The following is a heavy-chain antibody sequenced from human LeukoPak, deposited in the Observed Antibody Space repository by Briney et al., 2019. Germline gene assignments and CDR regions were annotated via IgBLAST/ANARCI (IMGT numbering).Heavy chain of an antibody. J-gene: IGHJ3*02. CDR2: INAGNGNT. CDR1: GYTFTSYA. CDR3: ASNLRVSGSYYSPGAFDI. D-gene: IGHD3-10*01. Sequence: ASVKVSCKASGYTFTSYAMHWVRQAPGQRLEWMGWINAGNGNTKYSQKFQGRVTIARDTSASTAYMELSSLRSEDTAVFYCASNLRVSGSYYSPGAFDIWGQGTMVTVSS. V-gene: IGHV1-3*01.